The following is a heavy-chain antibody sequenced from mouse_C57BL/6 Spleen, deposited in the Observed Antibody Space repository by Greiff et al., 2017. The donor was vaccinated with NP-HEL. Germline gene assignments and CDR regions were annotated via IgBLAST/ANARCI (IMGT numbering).Heavy chain of an antibody. CDR1: GYTFTDYN. CDR2: INPNNGGT. J-gene: IGHJ2*01. V-gene: IGHV1-18*01. Sequence: VQLQQSGPELVKPGASVKIPCKASGYTFTDYNMDWVKQSHGKSLEWIGDINPNNGGTIYHQKFKGKATLTVDKSSSTAYMELRSLTSEDTAVYYCARRDYYGGYFDYWGQGTTLTVSS. D-gene: IGHD1-1*02. CDR3: ARRDYYGGYFDY.